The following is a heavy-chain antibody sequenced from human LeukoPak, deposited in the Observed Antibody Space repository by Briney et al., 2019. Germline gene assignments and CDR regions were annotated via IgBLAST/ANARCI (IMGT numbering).Heavy chain of an antibody. CDR3: ARALRARITGTTASVYGMDV. J-gene: IGHJ6*02. CDR1: GDSISSYY. V-gene: IGHV4-59*01. D-gene: IGHD1-20*01. CDR2: IYYSGST. Sequence: KSSETLSLTCTVSGDSISSYYWSWIRQPPGKGLEWIGYIYYSGSTNYNPSLKSRVTISVDTSKNQFSLKLSSVTAADTAVYYCARALRARITGTTASVYGMDVWGQGTTVTVSS.